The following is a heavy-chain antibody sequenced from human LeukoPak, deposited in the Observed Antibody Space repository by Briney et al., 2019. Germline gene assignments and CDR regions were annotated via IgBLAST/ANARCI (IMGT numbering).Heavy chain of an antibody. V-gene: IGHV3-7*01. J-gene: IGHJ5*02. CDR1: GFIFRNFW. CDR2: IKQDGSES. D-gene: IGHD6-19*01. CDR3: ARDPVFDYRSGFDR. Sequence: GGSLRLSCAASGFIFRNFWMSWVRQAPGKGLRGVPKIKQDGSESYYVDSVKGRFTISRDNAKNSLYLQMNSLRAEDTAVYYCARDPVFDYRSGFDRWGQGTLVTVSS.